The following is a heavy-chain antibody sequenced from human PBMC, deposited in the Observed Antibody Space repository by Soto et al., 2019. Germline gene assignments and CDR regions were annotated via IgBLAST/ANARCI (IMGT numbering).Heavy chain of an antibody. J-gene: IGHJ4*02. CDR2: IYPDDSDT. CDR1: GYTFSNYW. Sequence: GESLKISCKSSGYTFSNYWIGWVRQMPGKGLEWMGIIYPDDSDTRYSPSFQGQVTISADKSISTAYLRWSSLRASDTAMYYCARLPSRAQCLVRYYFDYWGQGTLVIVSS. V-gene: IGHV5-51*01. CDR3: ARLPSRAQCLVRYYFDY. D-gene: IGHD6-19*01.